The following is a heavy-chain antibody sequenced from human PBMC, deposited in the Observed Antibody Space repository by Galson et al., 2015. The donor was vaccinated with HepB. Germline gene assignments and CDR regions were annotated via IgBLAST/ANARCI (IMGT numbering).Heavy chain of an antibody. CDR2: ISGYNGDA. CDR1: GYSFISYG. Sequence: SVKVSCKASGYSFISYGITWVRQAPGQGLEWMGWISGYNGDAKYAQNFQDGVTMTTDTSTSTAYMELKSLRTDDTAVYFCARVGSGTTMWDDWGHGTLVTVFS. V-gene: IGHV1-18*01. J-gene: IGHJ4*01. CDR3: ARVGSGTTMWDD. D-gene: IGHD4-17*01.